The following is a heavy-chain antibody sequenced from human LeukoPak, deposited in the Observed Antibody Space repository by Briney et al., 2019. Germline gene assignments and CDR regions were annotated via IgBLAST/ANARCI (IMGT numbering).Heavy chain of an antibody. J-gene: IGHJ4*02. CDR1: GGSTSSSNW. CDR3: VSLNENFDY. CDR2: IYHSGST. V-gene: IGHV4-4*02. Sequence: LETLSLTCAVSGGSTSSSNWWSWVRQPPGKGLEWIGEIYHSGSTNYNPSLKSRVTISVDKSKNQFSLKLSSVTAADTAVYYCVSLNENFDYWGQGTLVTVSS. D-gene: IGHD1-1*01.